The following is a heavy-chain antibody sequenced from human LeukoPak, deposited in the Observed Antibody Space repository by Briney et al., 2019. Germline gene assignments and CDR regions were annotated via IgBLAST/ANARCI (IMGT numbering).Heavy chain of an antibody. CDR2: IRSKAYGGTT. Sequence: GGSLRLSCTASGFTFGDYGMSWFRQAPGKGLEWVGFIRSKAYGGTTEYAASVRGRFSISRDDYKSIAYLQMNSLKTEDTAVYYCTRVGDYATVDHWGQGTLVTVSS. V-gene: IGHV3-49*03. CDR1: GFTFGDYG. CDR3: TRVGDYATVDH. D-gene: IGHD3-16*01. J-gene: IGHJ5*02.